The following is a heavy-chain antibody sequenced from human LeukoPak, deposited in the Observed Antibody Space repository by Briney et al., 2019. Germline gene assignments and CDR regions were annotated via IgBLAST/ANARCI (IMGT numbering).Heavy chain of an antibody. CDR2: VNPNSGNT. CDR1: GYTFTSYD. V-gene: IGHV1-8*01. CDR3: ARGSGIAVAGYYYYYGMDV. D-gene: IGHD6-19*01. Sequence: ASVKVSCKASGYTFTSYDINWVRQATGQGLEWMGWVNPNSGNTGYAQKFQGRVTMTRNTSISTAYMELSSLRSEDTAVYYCARGSGIAVAGYYYYYGMDVWGQGTTVTVSS. J-gene: IGHJ6*02.